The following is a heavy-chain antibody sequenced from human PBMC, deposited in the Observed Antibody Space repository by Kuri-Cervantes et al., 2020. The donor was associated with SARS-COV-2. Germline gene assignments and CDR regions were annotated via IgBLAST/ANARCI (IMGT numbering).Heavy chain of an antibody. CDR3: ARDLFRGKIFAEPGGMDV. J-gene: IGHJ6*02. CDR1: EFTFSNYA. CDR2: ISGNGHNR. D-gene: IGHD3-3*01. V-gene: IGHV3-23*01. Sequence: GGSLRLSCAASEFTFSNYAMAWVRQAPGKGLEWVAAISGNGHNRYHANSVKGRFTISRDNSKNTLYLQMNSLRAEDTAVYYCARDLFRGKIFAEPGGMDVWGQGTTVTVSS.